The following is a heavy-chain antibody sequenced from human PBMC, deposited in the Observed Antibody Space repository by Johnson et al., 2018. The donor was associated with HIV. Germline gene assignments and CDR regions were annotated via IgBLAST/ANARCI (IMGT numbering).Heavy chain of an antibody. CDR1: GFTFSSYW. D-gene: IGHD3-22*01. Sequence: VQLVESGGGLVQPGGSLRLSCAASGFTFSSYWMSWVRQAPGKGLEWVANIKQDGREKYSVDSVKGRLTISRDNSKNTLYLQMNSLRVEDTAVYYCAKDRYYDSSGPDAFDIWGQGTMVTVSS. CDR3: AKDRYYDSSGPDAFDI. J-gene: IGHJ3*02. CDR2: IKQDGREK. V-gene: IGHV3-7*01.